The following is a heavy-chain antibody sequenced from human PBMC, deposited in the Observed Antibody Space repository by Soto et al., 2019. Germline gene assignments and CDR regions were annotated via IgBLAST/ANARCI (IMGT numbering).Heavy chain of an antibody. V-gene: IGHV3-30*18. CDR1: GFTFSSYG. D-gene: IGHD2-15*01. Sequence: QVQLVESGGGVVQPGRSLRLSCAASGFTFSSYGMHWVRQAPGKGLEWVAVISYDGSNKYYADSVKGRFTISRDNSKNTLYLQMNSLRAEDTAVYYCAKAGDMSDLDPWGQGTLVTVSS. J-gene: IGHJ5*02. CDR3: AKAGDMSDLDP. CDR2: ISYDGSNK.